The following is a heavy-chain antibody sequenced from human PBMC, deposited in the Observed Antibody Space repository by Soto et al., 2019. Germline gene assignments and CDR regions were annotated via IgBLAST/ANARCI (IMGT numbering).Heavy chain of an antibody. D-gene: IGHD1-26*01. CDR2: INAGNGNT. Sequence: ASVKVSCKASGYTFTSYDINWVRQASGQGLEWMGWINAGNGNTKYSQKFQGRVTITRDTSASTAYMELSSLRSEDTAVYYCARGLGLYYIVYWGPGTLVTVSS. CDR1: GYTFTSYD. J-gene: IGHJ4*02. CDR3: ARGLGLYYIVY. V-gene: IGHV1-3*01.